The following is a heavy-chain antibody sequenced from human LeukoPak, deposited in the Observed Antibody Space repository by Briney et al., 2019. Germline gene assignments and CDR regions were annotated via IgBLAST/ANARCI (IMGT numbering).Heavy chain of an antibody. D-gene: IGHD3-3*01. J-gene: IGHJ3*02. Sequence: ASVTVSCKASGYTFTGYYMHWVRQAPGQGLEWMGWINPNSGGTNYAQKFQGRVTMTRDTSISTAYMELSRLRSDDTAVYYCARGYYDFWSGYPTDAFDIWGQGTMVTVSS. V-gene: IGHV1-2*02. CDR3: ARGYYDFWSGYPTDAFDI. CDR2: INPNSGGT. CDR1: GYTFTGYY.